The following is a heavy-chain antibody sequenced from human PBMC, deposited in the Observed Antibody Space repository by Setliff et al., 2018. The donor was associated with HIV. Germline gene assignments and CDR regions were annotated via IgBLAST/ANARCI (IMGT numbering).Heavy chain of an antibody. D-gene: IGHD3-22*01. CDR3: ARPYDSLYG. J-gene: IGHJ4*02. CDR1: GGSISNSDFY. Sequence: SETLSLTCTVSGGSISNSDFYWGWIRQSPEKGLEWIGSIYYRGATYYNPTLQSRVTISGDTSKNQFYLKLTSVTAADTAIYYCARPYDSLYGWGQGVLVTVSS. V-gene: IGHV4-39*01. CDR2: IYYRGAT.